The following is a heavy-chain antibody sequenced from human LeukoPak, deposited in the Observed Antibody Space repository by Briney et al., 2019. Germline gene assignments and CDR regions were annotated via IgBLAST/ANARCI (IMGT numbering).Heavy chain of an antibody. CDR3: AKAVAKFEPIAAALDY. CDR2: IRCDGSNK. D-gene: IGHD6-13*01. V-gene: IGHV3-30*02. J-gene: IGHJ4*02. CDR1: GFTFSGYG. Sequence: QAGGSLRLSCAASGFTFSGYGMHWVRQAPGKGLEWVAFIRCDGSNKYYADSVKGRFTISRDNSKNTLYLQMNSLRAEDTAVYYCAKAVAKFEPIAAALDYWGQGTLVTVSS.